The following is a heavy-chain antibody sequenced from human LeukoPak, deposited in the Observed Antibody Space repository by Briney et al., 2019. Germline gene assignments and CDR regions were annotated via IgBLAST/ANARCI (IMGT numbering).Heavy chain of an antibody. D-gene: IGHD3-9*01. CDR3: VRVVILTGYYLDY. V-gene: IGHV4-4*02. Sequence: LXLXXAVXXGSIXSXXWWSWVXQPPGXGLXXIVEIYHSGSTNYNPSLKSRVTISVDKSKNQFSLKLSSVTAADTAVYYCVRVVILTGYYLDYWGQGTLVTVSS. CDR1: XGSIXSXXW. J-gene: IGHJ4*02. CDR2: IYHSGST.